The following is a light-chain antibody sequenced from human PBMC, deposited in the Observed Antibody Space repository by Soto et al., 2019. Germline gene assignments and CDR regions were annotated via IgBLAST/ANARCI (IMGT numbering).Light chain of an antibody. CDR1: QSITY. CDR2: DAS. V-gene: IGKV1-5*01. Sequence: DIQRTLSPSSLSASVRDRVTITCRASQSITYLNWYQQKLGRAPRLLIYDASSLESGVPSRFSGSGYGTEFTLTISSLQPDDFATYYCQQYNTYSSLTVGGVTKVDTK. CDR3: QQYNTYSSLT. J-gene: IGKJ4*01.